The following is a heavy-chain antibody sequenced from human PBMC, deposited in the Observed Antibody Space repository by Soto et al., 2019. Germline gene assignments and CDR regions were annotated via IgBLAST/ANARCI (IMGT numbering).Heavy chain of an antibody. D-gene: IGHD4-17*01. CDR1: GGSFSGYY. CDR3: ARIRMTTVTPISMDV. J-gene: IGHJ6*02. Sequence: QVQLQQWGAGLLKPSETLSLTCAVYGGSFSGYYWSWIRQPPGKGLEWIGEINHSGSTNYNPSLKSRVTISVDTSKNQFSLKLSSVTAADTAVYYCARIRMTTVTPISMDVWGQGTTVTVSS. V-gene: IGHV4-34*01. CDR2: INHSGST.